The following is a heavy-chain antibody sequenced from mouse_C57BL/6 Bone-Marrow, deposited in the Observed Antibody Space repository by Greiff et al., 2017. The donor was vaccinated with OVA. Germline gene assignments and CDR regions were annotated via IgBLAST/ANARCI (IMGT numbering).Heavy chain of an antibody. CDR1: GFNIKDDY. Sequence: EVQRVESGAELVRPGASVKLSCTASGFNIKDDYMHWVKQRPEQGLEWIGWIDPENGDTEYASKFQGKATITADTSSNTAYLQLSSLTSEDTAVYYCTTRRTTGPYWGQGTLVTVSA. J-gene: IGHJ3*01. CDR3: TTRRTTGPY. CDR2: IDPENGDT. V-gene: IGHV14-4*01. D-gene: IGHD1-1*01.